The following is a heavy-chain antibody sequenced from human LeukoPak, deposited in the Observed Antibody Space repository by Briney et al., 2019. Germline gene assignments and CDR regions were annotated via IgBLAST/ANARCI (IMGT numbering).Heavy chain of an antibody. CDR2: INSDGRST. J-gene: IGHJ5*02. CDR3: ARASDPWLQLT. Sequence: PGGSLRLSCAASGFTFSSYWMHWVRQAPGTGLVWVSRINSDGRSTNYADSVKGRFTISRDNAKNTLYLQMNSLRAEDTAVYYCARASDPWLQLTWGQGTLVTVSS. V-gene: IGHV3-74*01. D-gene: IGHD5-24*01. CDR1: GFTFSSYW.